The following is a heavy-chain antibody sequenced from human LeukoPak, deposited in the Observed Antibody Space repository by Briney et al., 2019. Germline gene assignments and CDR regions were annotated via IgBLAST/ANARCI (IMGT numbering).Heavy chain of an antibody. Sequence: GGSLSLSCAASGFTFSSYAMRWVRQAPGKGLEWVAVISYDGSNKYYAASVQGRFTISRDNSKNTLDRQMHSRRAEYTAVYYGASVCHHWGRETRDSVFS. V-gene: IGHV3-30-3*01. CDR2: ISYDGSNK. CDR1: GFTFSSYA. CDR3: ASVCHH. J-gene: IGHJ5*02.